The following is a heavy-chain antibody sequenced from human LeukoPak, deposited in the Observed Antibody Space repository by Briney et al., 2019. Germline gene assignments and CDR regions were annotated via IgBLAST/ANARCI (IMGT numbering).Heavy chain of an antibody. CDR1: GFTFSSYG. V-gene: IGHV3-30*03. J-gene: IGHJ4*02. CDR3: ARDKIVGATNFDY. Sequence: GGSLRLSCAASGFTFSSYGMHWVRQAPGKGLEWVAVISYDGSNKYYADSVKGRFTISRDNSKNTLYLQMNSLRAEDTAVYYCARDKIVGATNFDYWGQGTLVTASS. D-gene: IGHD1-26*01. CDR2: ISYDGSNK.